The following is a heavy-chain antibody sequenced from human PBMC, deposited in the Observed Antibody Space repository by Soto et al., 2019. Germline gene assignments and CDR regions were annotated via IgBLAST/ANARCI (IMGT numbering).Heavy chain of an antibody. CDR3: ARLQGSAIFGVVISINWFEP. J-gene: IGHJ5*02. CDR2: IYYSGST. V-gene: IGHV4-39*01. Sequence: SETLSLTCTVSGGSISSSSYYWGWIRQPPGKGLEWIGSIYYSGSTYYNPSLKSRVTISVDTSKNQFSLKLSSVTAADTAVYYCARLQGSAIFGVVISINWFEPWGQGTLVTVSS. CDR1: GGSISSSSYY. D-gene: IGHD3-3*01.